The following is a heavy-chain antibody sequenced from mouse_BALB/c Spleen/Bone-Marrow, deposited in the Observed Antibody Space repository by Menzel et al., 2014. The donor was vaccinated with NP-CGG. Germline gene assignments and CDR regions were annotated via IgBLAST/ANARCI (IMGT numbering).Heavy chain of an antibody. Sequence: EVKLVESGGGLVQPGGSRKLSCAASGFTFSDYGMAWVRQAPGKGPEWVAFISNLAYSIYYADTVTGRFTISTENAKNTLYLEMSSLRSEDTAMYYCARGGKIYYAMDYWGQGTSVTVSS. V-gene: IGHV5-15*02. CDR2: ISNLAYSI. CDR3: ARGGKIYYAMDY. CDR1: GFTFSDYG. J-gene: IGHJ4*01.